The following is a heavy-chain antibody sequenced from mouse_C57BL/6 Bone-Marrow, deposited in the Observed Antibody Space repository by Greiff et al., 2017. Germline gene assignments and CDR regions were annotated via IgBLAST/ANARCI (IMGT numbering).Heavy chain of an antibody. CDR1: GYTFTSYW. Sequence: QVQLQQPGAELVRPGSSVKLSCKASGYTFTSYWMHWVQQRPIQALELIGNINPSDSESPSNQNATDKARLTVDKSSSTALMQLSSLESEDSAVYCCARSRDYFDVWGKGTTLTVSS. D-gene: IGHD1-1*01. V-gene: IGHV1-52*01. J-gene: IGHJ2*01. CDR3: ARSRDYFDV. CDR2: INPSDSES.